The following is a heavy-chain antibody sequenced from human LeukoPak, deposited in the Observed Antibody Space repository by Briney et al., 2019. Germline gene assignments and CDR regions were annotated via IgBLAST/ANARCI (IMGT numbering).Heavy chain of an antibody. V-gene: IGHV3-23*01. CDR1: GFTFSSYG. CDR3: AKERAGDIGNDY. J-gene: IGHJ4*02. D-gene: IGHD5-12*01. Sequence: GGSLRLSCAASGFTFSSYGMSWVRQAPGKGLEWVSAISGSGGSTYYTDSVKGRFTICRDNSKNTLYLQMNSLRAEDTAVYYCAKERAGDIGNDYWGQGTLVTVSS. CDR2: ISGSGGST.